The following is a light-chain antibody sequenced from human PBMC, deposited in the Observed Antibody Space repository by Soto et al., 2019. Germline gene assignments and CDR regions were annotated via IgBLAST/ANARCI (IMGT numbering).Light chain of an antibody. CDR2: DAS. J-gene: IGKJ3*01. V-gene: IGKV1-5*01. Sequence: DIQMTQSPSTLAASVGDSVTITGRARQSVRSWLAWYQHKPGRAPKFLIYDASSLESGVPSRFSGSGSGTEFTLTISSLQPEDFATYFCQQLNTFPPFFTCGPGTKVDIK. CDR1: QSVRSW. CDR3: QQLNTFPPFFT.